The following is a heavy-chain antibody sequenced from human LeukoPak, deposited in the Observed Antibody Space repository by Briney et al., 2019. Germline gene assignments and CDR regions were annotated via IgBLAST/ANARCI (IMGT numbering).Heavy chain of an antibody. CDR2: IYSGGST. J-gene: IGHJ4*02. D-gene: IGHD3-10*01. CDR3: ARHPRSMARGNPPYYFDH. Sequence: GGSLRLSCAASGFTVSSNYMSWVRQAPGKGLEWVSVIYSGGSTYYADSVKGRFTISRDSSKNTLYLQMNSLRAEDTAVYYCARHPRSMARGNPPYYFDHWGQGTLVTVSS. V-gene: IGHV3-53*01. CDR1: GFTVSSNY.